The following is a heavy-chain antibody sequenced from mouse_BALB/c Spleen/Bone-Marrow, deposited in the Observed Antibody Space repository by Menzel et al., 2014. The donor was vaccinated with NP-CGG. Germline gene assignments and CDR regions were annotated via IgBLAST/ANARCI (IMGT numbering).Heavy chain of an antibody. CDR2: INPSTGYA. CDR3: ARDY. V-gene: IGHV1-7*01. Sequence: VQVVESGPELAKPGASVKMSCKASGYTFXDTWIHWIKQRPGQGLEWIGYINPSTGYAEYNQNFKDKATLTVDKSSSTAYMQLSSLTSEDSAVYYCARDYWGQGTTLTVSS. J-gene: IGHJ2*01. CDR1: GYTFXDTW.